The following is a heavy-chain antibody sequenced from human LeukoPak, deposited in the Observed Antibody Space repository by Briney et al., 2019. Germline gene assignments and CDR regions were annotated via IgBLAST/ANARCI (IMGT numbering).Heavy chain of an antibody. CDR3: ARGYGKQQDYYYGMDV. D-gene: IGHD6-13*01. CDR1: GGSFSGYY. CDR2: INHSGST. Sequence: PSETLSLTCAGYGGSFSGYYWSWIRQPPGKGLEWVGEINHSGSTNYNPSLKSRVTISVDTSKTQFSLKLSSVTAADTAVYYCARGYGKQQDYYYGMDVWGQGTTVTVSS. V-gene: IGHV4-34*01. J-gene: IGHJ6*02.